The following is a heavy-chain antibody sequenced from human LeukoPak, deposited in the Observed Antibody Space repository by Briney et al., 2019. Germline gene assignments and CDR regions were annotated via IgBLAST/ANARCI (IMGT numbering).Heavy chain of an antibody. Sequence: GGSLRLSCTASGFSFSGHWMHWACQLPGKGLVWVSRISPTGSTTSYADSVKGRFTVSRDNAKNTLYLQVNDLRAEDTAVYYCARGPNSNWSGLDFWGQGTLLTVSS. J-gene: IGHJ4*02. V-gene: IGHV3-74*01. CDR2: ISPTGSTT. D-gene: IGHD6-6*01. CDR1: GFSFSGHW. CDR3: ARGPNSNWSGLDF.